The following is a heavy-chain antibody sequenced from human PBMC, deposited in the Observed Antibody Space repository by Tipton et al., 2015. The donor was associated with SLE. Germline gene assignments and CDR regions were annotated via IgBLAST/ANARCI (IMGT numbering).Heavy chain of an antibody. CDR3: ARGVKSRAAAGVFDY. Sequence: TLSLTCAVYGGSFSGYYWSWIRQPPGKGLEWIGEINHSGSTNYNPPLKSRVTISVDTSKNQFSLKLSSVTAADTAVYYCARGVKSRAAAGVFDYWGQGTLVTVSS. J-gene: IGHJ4*02. CDR1: GGSFSGYY. D-gene: IGHD6-13*01. V-gene: IGHV4-34*01. CDR2: INHSGST.